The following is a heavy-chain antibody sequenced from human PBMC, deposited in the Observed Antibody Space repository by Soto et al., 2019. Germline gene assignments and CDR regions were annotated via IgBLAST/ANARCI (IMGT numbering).Heavy chain of an antibody. D-gene: IGHD3-10*01. CDR1: GDSISSSTYY. Sequence: SETLSLTCTVSGDSISSSTYYWGWIRQSPGKGLEWIGNIHYSGGTYYNPSLKSRVTISVDTSKNQFSLKLSSVTAADTAVYYCASYYDVSGDYRSFDYWGQGTLVTVSS. CDR2: IHYSGGT. V-gene: IGHV4-39*01. J-gene: IGHJ4*02. CDR3: ASYYDVSGDYRSFDY.